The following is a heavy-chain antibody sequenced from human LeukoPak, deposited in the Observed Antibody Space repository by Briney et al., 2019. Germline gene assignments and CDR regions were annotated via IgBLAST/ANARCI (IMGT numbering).Heavy chain of an antibody. V-gene: IGHV4-38-2*01. CDR2: IYHSGST. Sequence: SETLSLTCAVSGYSISSGYYWGWIRQPPGKGLEWIGSIYHSGSTYYNPSLKSRVTISVDTSKNQFSLKLTSVTAADTAVYCCARGTYDFWSGYFLGWYAWGQGTLVSVSS. D-gene: IGHD3-3*01. CDR1: GYSISSGYY. J-gene: IGHJ4*02. CDR3: ARGTYDFWSGYFLGWYA.